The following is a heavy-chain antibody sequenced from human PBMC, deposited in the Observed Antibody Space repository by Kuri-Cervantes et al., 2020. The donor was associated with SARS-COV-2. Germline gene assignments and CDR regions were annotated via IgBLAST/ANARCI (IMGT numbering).Heavy chain of an antibody. D-gene: IGHD3-3*01. CDR2: ISFDGSNK. Sequence: GGSLRLSCAASGFNFRTYGLHWVRQAPGKGLEWVALISFDGSNKYYADSVKGRFTISRDNSKNTLYLQMNSLRTEDTAVYYCAKDRQNYGFWSGPDYWGQGTLVTVSS. V-gene: IGHV3-30*18. J-gene: IGHJ4*02. CDR1: GFNFRTYG. CDR3: AKDRQNYGFWSGPDY.